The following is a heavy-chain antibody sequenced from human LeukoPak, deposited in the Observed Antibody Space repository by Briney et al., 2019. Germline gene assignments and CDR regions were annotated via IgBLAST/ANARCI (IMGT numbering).Heavy chain of an antibody. D-gene: IGHD6-19*01. Sequence: ASVKVSCKASGYTFTSYDINWVRQATGQGLEWMGWMHPNSGNTVYAQKFQGRVTMTRNTSISTAYMELSSLRSEDTAVYYCARANPIAVAGTDFDYWGQGTLVTVSS. CDR3: ARANPIAVAGTDFDY. CDR1: GYTFTSYD. V-gene: IGHV1-8*01. J-gene: IGHJ4*02. CDR2: MHPNSGNT.